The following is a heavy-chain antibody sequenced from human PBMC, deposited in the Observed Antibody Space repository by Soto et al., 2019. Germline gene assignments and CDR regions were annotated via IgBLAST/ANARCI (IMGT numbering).Heavy chain of an antibody. CDR1: GFTFSSYG. CDR3: AKSGERYCTGGSFYFDC. D-gene: IGHD2-8*02. CDR2: ISYDGKYK. J-gene: IGHJ4*02. V-gene: IGHV3-30*18. Sequence: GGSLRLSCAASGFTFSSYGMHWVRQAPGQGLEWVAIISYDGKYKYYGDSVMGRFTISRDNSKNTLYLQMDSLRAEDTAVYYCAKSGERYCTGGSFYFDCWGQGSVVTVSS.